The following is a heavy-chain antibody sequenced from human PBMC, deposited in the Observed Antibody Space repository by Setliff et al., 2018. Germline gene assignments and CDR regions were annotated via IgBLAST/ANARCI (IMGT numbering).Heavy chain of an antibody. J-gene: IGHJ5*02. CDR2: IYTGGST. D-gene: IGHD1-1*01. CDR3: ARDVWGAGTGGFDH. CDR1: GVSVSRHY. Sequence: PSETLSLTCIVSGVSVSRHYWSWIRQPPGKTLEWIGYIYTGGSTTYNPSLKSRVTLSLDTSKNHLSLNLTSVTAAYTAVDYCARDVWGAGTGGFDHWGLGMLVTVSS. V-gene: IGHV4-4*08.